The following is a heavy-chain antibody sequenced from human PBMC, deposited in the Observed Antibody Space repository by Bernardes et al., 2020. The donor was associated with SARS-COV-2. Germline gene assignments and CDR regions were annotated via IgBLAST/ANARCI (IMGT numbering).Heavy chain of an antibody. D-gene: IGHD2-8*01. CDR1: GLTLGGQA. J-gene: IGHJ3*02. CDR2: IRGNGDTT. CDR3: AKEWDTVPGNAFDI. Sequence: GGSLRLSYDPSGLTLGGQALSRVLQGQGKGLGWVSAIRGNGDTTYYADSVKGRFTISRDNSENTLYLQMNSLRVEDTAVYYCAKEWDTVPGNAFDIWGHGTLVTVSS. V-gene: IGHV3-23*01.